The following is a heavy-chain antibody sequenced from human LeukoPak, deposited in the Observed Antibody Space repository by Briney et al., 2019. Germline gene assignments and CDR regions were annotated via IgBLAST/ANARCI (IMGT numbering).Heavy chain of an antibody. V-gene: IGHV4-61*02. CDR3: ARGYYDFWSGYPYYFDY. CDR2: IYTSGST. J-gene: IGHJ4*02. Sequence: SETLSLTCTVSGGSISSGSYYWHWIRQPAGKGLEWIGRIYTSGSTNYNPSLKSRVTISVDTSKNQFSLKLSSVTAADTAVYYCARGYYDFWSGYPYYFDYWGQGTLVTVSS. D-gene: IGHD3-3*01. CDR1: GGSISSGSYY.